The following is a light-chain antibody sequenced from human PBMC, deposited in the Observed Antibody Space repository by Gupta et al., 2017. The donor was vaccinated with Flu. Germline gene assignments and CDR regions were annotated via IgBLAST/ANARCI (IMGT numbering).Light chain of an antibody. Sequence: VTISCTGTSSNVGGYRYVDWYQQHPGKAPKLILYEVSQRPSGVPDRFSGSKSGNTASLTVSGLQAEDEADYYCSSYGGSNNFYVFGTGTKVTGL. CDR3: SSYGGSNNFYV. CDR1: SSNVGGYRY. CDR2: EVS. J-gene: IGLJ1*01. V-gene: IGLV2-8*01.